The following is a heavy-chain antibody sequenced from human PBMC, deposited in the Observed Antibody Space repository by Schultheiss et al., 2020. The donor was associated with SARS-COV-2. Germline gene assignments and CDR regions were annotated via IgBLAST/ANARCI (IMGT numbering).Heavy chain of an antibody. CDR1: GFTFSSYS. Sequence: GGSLRLSCAASGFTFSSYSMNWVRQAPGKGLEWVSSISSSSSYIYYADSVKGRFTISRDNAKNSLYLQMNSLRAEDTAVYYCARALAARIEGTDYYYYGMDVWGQGTTVTVSS. D-gene: IGHD6-6*01. CDR3: ARALAARIEGTDYYYYGMDV. CDR2: ISSSSSYI. J-gene: IGHJ6*02. V-gene: IGHV3-21*01.